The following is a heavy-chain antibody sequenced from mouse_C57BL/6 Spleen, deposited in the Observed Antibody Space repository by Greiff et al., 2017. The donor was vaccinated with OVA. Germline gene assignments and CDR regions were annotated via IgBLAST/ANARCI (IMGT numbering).Heavy chain of an antibody. J-gene: IGHJ2*01. CDR1: GFNIKDDY. Sequence: VHVKQSGAELVRPGASVKLSCTASGFNIKDDYMHWVKQRPEQGLEWIGWIDPENGDTEYASKFQGKATITADTSSNTAYLQLSSLTSEDTAVYYCTTGPPKLNYFDYWGQGTTLTVSS. V-gene: IGHV14-4*01. CDR3: TTGPPKLNYFDY. CDR2: IDPENGDT.